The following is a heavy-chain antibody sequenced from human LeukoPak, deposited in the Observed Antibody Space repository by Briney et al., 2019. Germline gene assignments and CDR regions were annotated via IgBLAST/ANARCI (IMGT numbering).Heavy chain of an antibody. CDR2: IGGSGGAI. D-gene: IGHD3-10*02. J-gene: IGHJ6*04. Sequence: PGGSLRLSCGASGFTFSRYAMSWVRQAPGKGLQWVSEIGGSGGAIYYADSVKGRFTISRDNAKNSLYLQMSSLRAEDTAVYYCAELGITMIGGVWGKGTTVTISS. CDR1: GFTFSRYA. CDR3: AELGITMIGGV. V-gene: IGHV3-23*01.